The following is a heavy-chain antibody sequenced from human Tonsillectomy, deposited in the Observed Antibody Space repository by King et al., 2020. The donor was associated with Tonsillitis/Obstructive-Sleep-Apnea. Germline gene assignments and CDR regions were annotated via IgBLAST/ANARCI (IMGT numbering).Heavy chain of an antibody. D-gene: IGHD3-16*01. Sequence: QLVQSGAEVKKPGASVKVSSKVSGYTLTELSMHWVRQAPGKGLEWMGGFDPEDGETIYAQKFLGRVTMTEDTSTDTAYMELSSLRSEDTAVYYCATSLRLVEFPSYFDYLGHGTLVTGFS. CDR1: GYTLTELS. V-gene: IGHV1-24*01. CDR3: ATSLRLVEFPSYFDY. CDR2: FDPEDGET. J-gene: IGHJ4*01.